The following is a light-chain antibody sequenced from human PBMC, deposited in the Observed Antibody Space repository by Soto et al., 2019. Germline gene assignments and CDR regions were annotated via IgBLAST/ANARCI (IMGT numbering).Light chain of an antibody. CDR3: QQTYSTPRT. CDR2: AAS. J-gene: IGKJ1*01. Sequence: DIQMTQSPSSLSASLGDRVTITFRASHSISRYLNWYQQNPGNAPKLLIYAASGLQSGVPSRFSGSGSGTDFTPTISNLQPEDFATYYCQQTYSTPRTFGQGTKVDI. CDR1: HSISRY. V-gene: IGKV1-39*01.